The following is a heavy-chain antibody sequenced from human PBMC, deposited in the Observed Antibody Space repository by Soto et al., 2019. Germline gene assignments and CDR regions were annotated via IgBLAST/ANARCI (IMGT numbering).Heavy chain of an antibody. CDR1: GASMSDYY. CDR3: VRSGHTFGGVI. V-gene: IGHV4-59*01. D-gene: IGHD3-16*01. CDR2: MHSSGNA. Sequence: QVQLQESGPGLVKPSVTLSLTCTVSGASMSDYYGTWIRQPPGRGLEWIGFMHSSGNANYSSSLNGRATISVDTYNNQFSLILTSVTAADTAVYYCVRSGHTFGGVIWGQGTLVTVSS. J-gene: IGHJ4*02.